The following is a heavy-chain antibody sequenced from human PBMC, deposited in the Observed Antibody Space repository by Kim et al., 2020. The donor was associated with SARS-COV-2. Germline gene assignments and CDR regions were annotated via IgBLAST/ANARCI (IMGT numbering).Heavy chain of an antibody. CDR3: VKLASGCHMVEY. CDR2: ISSNGVTT. V-gene: IGHV3-64D*06. J-gene: IGHJ4*02. D-gene: IGHD3-10*01. CDR1: GFSLGNYA. Sequence: GGSLRLSCSVSGFSLGNYAMHWVRQAPGKELECVSVISSNGVTTYYANSVKGRFVISRDNSRNMIWLQMSTLRPEDTAVYYCVKLASGCHMVEYWGQGILVTVSS.